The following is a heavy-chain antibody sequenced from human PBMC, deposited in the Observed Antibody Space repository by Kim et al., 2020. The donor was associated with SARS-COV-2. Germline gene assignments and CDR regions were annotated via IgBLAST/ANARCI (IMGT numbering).Heavy chain of an antibody. CDR1: GGSISSYY. CDR3: ARTLRGSGWYWGYFDY. J-gene: IGHJ4*02. V-gene: IGHV4-59*01. CDR2: IYYSGST. Sequence: SETLSLTCTVSGGSISSYYWSWIRQPPGKGLEWIGYIYYSGSTNYNPSLKSRVTISVDTSKNQFSLKLSSVTAADTAVYYCARTLRGSGWYWGYFDYWGQGTLVTVSS. D-gene: IGHD6-19*01.